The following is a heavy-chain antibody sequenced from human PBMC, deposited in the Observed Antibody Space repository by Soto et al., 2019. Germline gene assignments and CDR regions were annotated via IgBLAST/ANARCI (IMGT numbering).Heavy chain of an antibody. V-gene: IGHV3-30*18. D-gene: IGHD6-19*01. CDR2: ISYDGSNK. Sequence: GGSLRLSCAASGFTFSSYGMHWVRQAPGKGLEWVAVISYDGSNKYYADSVKGRFTISRDNSKNTLYLQMNSLRAEDTAVYYCAKDGHRIAVAGYFDYWGQGTLVTVSS. CDR3: AKDGHRIAVAGYFDY. CDR1: GFTFSSYG. J-gene: IGHJ4*02.